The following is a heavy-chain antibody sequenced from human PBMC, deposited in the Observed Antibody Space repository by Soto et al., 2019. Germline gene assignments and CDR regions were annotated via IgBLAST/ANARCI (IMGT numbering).Heavy chain of an antibody. D-gene: IGHD6-6*01. Sequence: ASVKVSCKASGGTFSSYAISWVRQAPGQGLEWMGGTIPIFGTANYAQKFQGRVTITADESTSTAYMELSSLRSEDTAVYYCARVYSIAARIDAFDIWGQGTMVTVSS. CDR2: TIPIFGTA. V-gene: IGHV1-69*13. J-gene: IGHJ3*02. CDR3: ARVYSIAARIDAFDI. CDR1: GGTFSSYA.